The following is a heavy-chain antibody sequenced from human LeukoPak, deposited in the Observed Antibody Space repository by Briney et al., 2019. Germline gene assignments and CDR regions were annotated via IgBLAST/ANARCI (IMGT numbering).Heavy chain of an antibody. D-gene: IGHD2-15*01. CDR1: GFTFSRYA. V-gene: IGHV3-30-3*01. CDR3: ARDLAGLVVVPAEGPVGCYGMDV. J-gene: IGHJ6*02. CDR2: ISYDGSNK. Sequence: GGSLRLSCAASGFTFSRYAVHWVRQAPGKGLEWVAVISYDGSNKYYADSVKGRVTISRDNSKNTLYLQMNSLRIEDTAVYYCARDLAGLVVVPAEGPVGCYGMDVWGQGTTVTVSS.